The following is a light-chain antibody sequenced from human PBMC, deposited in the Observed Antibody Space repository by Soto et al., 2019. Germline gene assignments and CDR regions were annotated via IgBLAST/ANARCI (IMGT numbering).Light chain of an antibody. CDR3: ATWDDSRNKV. J-gene: IGLJ1*01. V-gene: IGLV1-44*01. CDR1: SSNIGSNT. Sequence: QSVLTQPPSASGTPGQRGTISCSGSSSNIGSNTVNWYQQLPGTAPKLLIYNNDQRPSGVPDRFSGSKSGTSASLAISGLQSEDEDDYYCATWDDSRNKVFGTGTKVTVL. CDR2: NND.